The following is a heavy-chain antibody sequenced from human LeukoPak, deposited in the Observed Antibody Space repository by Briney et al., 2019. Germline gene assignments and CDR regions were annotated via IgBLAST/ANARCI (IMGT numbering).Heavy chain of an antibody. Sequence: QPGGSPRLSCAASGFTFSSYAMSWVRQVPGKGLEWVSGISGSGGSTYYADSVKGRCTISRDNSKNTLSLQMNSLRAEDTALYYCARGKGIAVSSFDYWGQGTLVTVSS. V-gene: IGHV3-23*01. D-gene: IGHD6-19*01. CDR1: GFTFSSYA. CDR2: ISGSGGST. J-gene: IGHJ4*02. CDR3: ARGKGIAVSSFDY.